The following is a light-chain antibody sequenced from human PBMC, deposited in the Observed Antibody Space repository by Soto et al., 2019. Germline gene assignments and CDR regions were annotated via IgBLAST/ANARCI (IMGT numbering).Light chain of an antibody. CDR3: SSYTSSSTLYV. CDR2: EVT. Sequence: QPVLTQPASVSGSPGQSITISCTGTSSDVGTYDYVSWYQQHPGKAPKLIIYEVTNRPSGVSNRFAGSKSANTAYLTISGLQAEDEADYYCSSYTSSSTLYVFGNGTKVTVL. CDR1: SSDVGTYDY. J-gene: IGLJ1*01. V-gene: IGLV2-14*01.